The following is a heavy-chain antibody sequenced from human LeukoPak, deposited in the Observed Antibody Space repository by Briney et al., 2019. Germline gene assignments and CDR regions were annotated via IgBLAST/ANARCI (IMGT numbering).Heavy chain of an antibody. D-gene: IGHD6-13*01. V-gene: IGHV4-4*07. J-gene: IGHJ4*02. Sequence: PSETLSLTCTVSGDSITSYYWSWIRQPAGKGLEWIGRIYTSGSINYNPSLKSRVTISVDTSKNQFSLKLSSVAAADTAVYYCARDSAAAGTSFDYWGQGTLVTVSS. CDR1: GDSITSYY. CDR2: IYTSGSI. CDR3: ARDSAAAGTSFDY.